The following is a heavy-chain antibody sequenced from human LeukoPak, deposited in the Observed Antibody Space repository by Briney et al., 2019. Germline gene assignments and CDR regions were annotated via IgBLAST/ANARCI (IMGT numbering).Heavy chain of an antibody. CDR2: IYHSGGT. V-gene: IGHV4-4*02. Sequence: SETLSLTCAVSGDSISSIDWWSWVRQSPARGLEWIGEIYHSGGTNYNPSLESRVTILVDKSKNHLSLELTSVTAADTAVYFCVGNGYYALDHWGQGTLVTVAS. D-gene: IGHD2/OR15-2a*01. CDR1: GDSISSIDW. CDR3: VGNGYYALDH. J-gene: IGHJ4*02.